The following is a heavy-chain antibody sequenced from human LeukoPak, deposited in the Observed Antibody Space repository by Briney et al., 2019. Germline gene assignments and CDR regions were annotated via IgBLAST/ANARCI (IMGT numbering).Heavy chain of an antibody. D-gene: IGHD6-6*01. CDR2: INHSGST. J-gene: IGHJ4*02. V-gene: IGHV4-34*01. Sequence: SETLSLTCAVYGGSFSGYYWSWIRQPPGKGLEWIGEINHSGSTNYNPSLKSRVTISVDTSKNQFSLKLSSVTAADTAVYYCARARSSIAAPLLHWGQGTLVTVSS. CDR1: GGSFSGYY. CDR3: ARARSSIAAPLLH.